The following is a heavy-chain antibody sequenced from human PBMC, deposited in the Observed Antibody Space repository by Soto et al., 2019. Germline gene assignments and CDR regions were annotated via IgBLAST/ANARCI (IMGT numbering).Heavy chain of an antibody. D-gene: IGHD6-13*01. CDR1: GYRVTSYW. Sequence: GESQKISCKGSGYRVTSYWSGWVRQMNGKGLEWMGIIYPGDSDTRYSPSFQGQVTISADKSISTAYLQWSSLKASDTAIYYCARTAAAGKYYYGVDVWGQGTTVTVSS. V-gene: IGHV5-51*01. J-gene: IGHJ6*02. CDR3: ARTAAAGKYYYGVDV. CDR2: IYPGDSDT.